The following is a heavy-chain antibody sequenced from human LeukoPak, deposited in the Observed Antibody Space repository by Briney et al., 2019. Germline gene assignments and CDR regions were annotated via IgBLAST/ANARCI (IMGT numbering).Heavy chain of an antibody. CDR1: GGTFSSYA. CDR2: IIPIFGTA. Sequence: ASVKVSCEASGGTFSSYAISWVRQAPGQGLEWMGGIIPIFGTANYAQKFQGRVTITADESTSTAYMELSSLRSEDTAVYYCARKTGDYDAFDIWGQGTMVTVSS. CDR3: ARKTGDYDAFDI. J-gene: IGHJ3*02. V-gene: IGHV1-69*13. D-gene: IGHD7-27*01.